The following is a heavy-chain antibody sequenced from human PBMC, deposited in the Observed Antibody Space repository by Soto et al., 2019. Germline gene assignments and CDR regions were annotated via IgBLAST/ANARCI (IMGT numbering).Heavy chain of an antibody. J-gene: IGHJ5*02. V-gene: IGHV3-30*02. CDR2: ITVTTGNR. CDR3: AKDHRPAAGNWFDP. D-gene: IGHD6-13*01. CDR1: GFTLSRYS. Sequence: PGWSLRLSCEASGFTLSRYSINGVRQAPGKGLEWLAYITVTTGNRVYADSVKGRFTISRDNSKNTLYLQMNSLRAEDTAVYYCAKDHRPAAGNWFDPWGQGTLVTVSS.